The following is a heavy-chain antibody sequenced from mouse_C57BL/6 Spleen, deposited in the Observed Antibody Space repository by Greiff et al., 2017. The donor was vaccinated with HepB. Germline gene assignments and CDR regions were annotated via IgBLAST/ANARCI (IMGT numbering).Heavy chain of an antibody. J-gene: IGHJ4*01. V-gene: IGHV2-6*02. CDR3: ARNRNYGPVGAMDY. CDR2: IWSDGST. Sequence: QVQLQQSGPGLVAPSQSLSITCTVSGFSLTSYGVHWVRQPPGKGLEWLVVIWSDGSTTYNSALKSRLSISKDNSKSQVFLKMNSLQTDDTTMYYCARNRNYGPVGAMDYWGQGTSVTGPS. D-gene: IGHD2-5*01. CDR1: GFSLTSYG.